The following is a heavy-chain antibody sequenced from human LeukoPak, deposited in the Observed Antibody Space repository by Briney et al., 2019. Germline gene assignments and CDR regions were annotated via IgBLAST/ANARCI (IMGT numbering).Heavy chain of an antibody. CDR1: GGSISSYY. J-gene: IGHJ3*02. CDR3: ATYYYDGTGYYYRGFHI. Sequence: SETLSLTCTVSGGSISSYYWNWIRQPPGKGLEWIVHIYYSGNTNYNPSLKSRVTMSVDTSKNQFSLKLSSVTAADTAVYYCATYYYDGTGYYYRGFHIWGQGTMVTVSS. V-gene: IGHV4-59*01. D-gene: IGHD3-22*01. CDR2: IYYSGNT.